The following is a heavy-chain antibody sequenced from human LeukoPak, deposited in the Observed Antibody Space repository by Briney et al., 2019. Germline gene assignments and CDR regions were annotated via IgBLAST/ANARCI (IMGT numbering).Heavy chain of an antibody. CDR1: GFTVSSNY. J-gene: IGHJ4*02. Sequence: GGSLRLSCAASGFTVSSNYMGWVRQAPGKGLGWGSVISSGVSTYYADSVKGLFTISRHNSKKTLYLQMNSLRAEDTAVYYCARGVRGARYCSGGSCPGSFDYWGQGTLVTVSS. CDR3: ARGVRGARYCSGGSCPGSFDY. D-gene: IGHD2-15*01. V-gene: IGHV3-53*04. CDR2: ISSGVST.